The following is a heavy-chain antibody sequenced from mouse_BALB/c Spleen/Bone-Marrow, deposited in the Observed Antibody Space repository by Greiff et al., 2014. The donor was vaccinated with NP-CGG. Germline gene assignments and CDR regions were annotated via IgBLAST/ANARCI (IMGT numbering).Heavy chain of an antibody. J-gene: IGHJ2*01. D-gene: IGHD2-1*01. Sequence: QVQLQQSGAKLVRPGTSVKVSCKASGYAFTNYLIEWFNQRPGQGLEWIGVINPGSGGTNFNEKFRGKATLTADKSSSTAYMQFNSLTSDDSAVYFCAREGYYGLDYWGQGTTLTVSS. CDR1: GYAFTNYL. CDR2: INPGSGGT. V-gene: IGHV1-54*03. CDR3: AREGYYGLDY.